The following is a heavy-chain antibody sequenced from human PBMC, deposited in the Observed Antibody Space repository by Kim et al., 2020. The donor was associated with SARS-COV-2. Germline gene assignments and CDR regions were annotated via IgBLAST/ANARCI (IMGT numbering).Heavy chain of an antibody. CDR2: A. D-gene: IGHD6-19*01. Sequence: ANYAQGFQGRVTMTRAPSTTTAYLEMWSLRPDDTAVYYCARGQWSQSAVDFWGQGTLVTVSS. V-gene: IGHV1-18*01. J-gene: IGHJ4*02. CDR3: ARGQWSQSAVDF.